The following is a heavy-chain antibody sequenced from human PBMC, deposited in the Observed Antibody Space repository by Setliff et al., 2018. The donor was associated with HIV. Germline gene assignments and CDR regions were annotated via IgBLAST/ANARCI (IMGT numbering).Heavy chain of an antibody. D-gene: IGHD2-21*02. V-gene: IGHV4-39*07. CDR2: FYYSGKT. Sequence: SETLSLTCTVSGGSISRSSYHWGWIRQPPGKGLEWIGSFYYSGKTNYNPSLKSRVTISLDTSKMQFSLHLTSVTAADTAVYYCATLDPSGGNFLAYWGQGTLVTVSS. J-gene: IGHJ4*02. CDR3: ATLDPSGGNFLAY. CDR1: GGSISRSSYH.